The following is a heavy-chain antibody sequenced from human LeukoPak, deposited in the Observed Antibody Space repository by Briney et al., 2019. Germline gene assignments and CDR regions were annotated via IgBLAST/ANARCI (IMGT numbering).Heavy chain of an antibody. Sequence: GGSLRLSCAASGFTFSTYNMNRVRQAPGKGLEWVSSISGSSSYIYYADSVKGRFSISRDNAKNSLYLQMNSLRAEDTAVYYCARDLLGWELHYFDYWGQGTLVTVSS. CDR1: GFTFSTYN. CDR3: ARDLLGWELHYFDY. CDR2: ISGSSSYI. V-gene: IGHV3-21*01. D-gene: IGHD1-26*01. J-gene: IGHJ4*02.